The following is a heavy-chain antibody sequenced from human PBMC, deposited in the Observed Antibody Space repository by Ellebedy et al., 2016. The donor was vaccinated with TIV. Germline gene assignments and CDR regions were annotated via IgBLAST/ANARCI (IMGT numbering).Heavy chain of an antibody. J-gene: IGHJ3*02. CDR1: GYTFTGYY. V-gene: IGHV1-2*02. Sequence: AASVKVSCKASGYTFTGYYMHWVRQAPGQGLEWMGWINPNSGGTNYAQKFQGRVTMTRDTSISTAYMELSRLRSDDTAVYYCARLGYCSGGSCLRAFDIWGQGTMVTVSS. D-gene: IGHD2-15*01. CDR3: ARLGYCSGGSCLRAFDI. CDR2: INPNSGGT.